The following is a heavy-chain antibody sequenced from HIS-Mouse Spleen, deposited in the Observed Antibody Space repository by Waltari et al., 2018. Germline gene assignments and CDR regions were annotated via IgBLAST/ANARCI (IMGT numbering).Heavy chain of an antibody. CDR1: GGTFSSYA. CDR2: SIPSLGIA. CDR3: ARDLTYYDSSGYYLGDY. D-gene: IGHD3-22*01. V-gene: IGHV1-69*04. Sequence: QVQLVQSGAEVKKPGSSVKVSCKASGGTFSSYAISWVRQAPGQGLEWMGRSIPSLGIAKYAQKFQGRVTITADKSTSTAYMELSSLRSEDTAVYYCARDLTYYDSSGYYLGDYWGQGTLVTVSS. J-gene: IGHJ4*02.